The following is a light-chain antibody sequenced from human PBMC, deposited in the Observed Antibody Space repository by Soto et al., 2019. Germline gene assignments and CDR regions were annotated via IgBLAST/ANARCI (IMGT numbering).Light chain of an antibody. CDR1: SSDIGKYDR. CDR2: EVT. V-gene: IGLV2-18*02. CDR3: SSYISISRYV. J-gene: IGLJ1*01. Sequence: QSVLTQPPSVSGSPGQSVTISCTGTSSDIGKYDRVSWYQLPPGKAPKLIIYEVTNRPSGVPARFSGSKSGNTASLTISGLQAEDEADYYCSSYISISRYVFGAGTKVTVL.